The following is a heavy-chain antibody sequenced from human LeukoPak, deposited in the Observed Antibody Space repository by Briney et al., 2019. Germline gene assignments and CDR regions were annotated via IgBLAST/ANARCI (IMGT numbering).Heavy chain of an antibody. V-gene: IGHV1-69*13. CDR2: IIPIFGTA. CDR1: GYTFTDYH. Sequence: ASVKVSCEASGYTFTDYHMYWVRQAPGQGLEWMGGIIPIFGTANYAQKFQGRVTITADESTSTAYMELSSLRSEDTAVYYCARAKDSSGYRPDYWGQGTLVTVSS. D-gene: IGHD3-22*01. J-gene: IGHJ4*02. CDR3: ARAKDSSGYRPDY.